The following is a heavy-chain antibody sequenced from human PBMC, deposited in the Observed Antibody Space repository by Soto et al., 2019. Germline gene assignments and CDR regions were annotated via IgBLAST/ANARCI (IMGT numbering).Heavy chain of an antibody. J-gene: IGHJ5*02. CDR1: GGSISSSSYY. CDR3: ARRAHYDGSGSYYKENWFDP. V-gene: IGHV4-39*01. Sequence: SETLSLTCTVSGGSISSSSYYWGWIRQPPGKGLEWIGSIYYSGSTYYNPSLKSRVTISVDTSKNQFSLKLSSVTAADTAVYYCARRAHYDGSGSYYKENWFDPWGQGTLVTLSS. CDR2: IYYSGST. D-gene: IGHD3-10*01.